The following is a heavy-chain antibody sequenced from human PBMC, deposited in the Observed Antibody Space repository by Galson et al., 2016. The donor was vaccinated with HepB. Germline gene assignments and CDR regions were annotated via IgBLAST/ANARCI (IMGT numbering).Heavy chain of an antibody. J-gene: IGHJ4*02. D-gene: IGHD2-15*01. Sequence: SLRLSCAASGFIFNDYGMHWVRQAPGKGLEWVAVIWDDGSYKDYGDSVRGRFTISRDNSKSMLSLQMNSLRVEDTAVYYCVRGFGIPHCSGGTCYLDYWGQGALVTVSS. V-gene: IGHV3-33*01. CDR3: VRGFGIPHCSGGTCYLDY. CDR2: IWDDGSYK. CDR1: GFIFNDYG.